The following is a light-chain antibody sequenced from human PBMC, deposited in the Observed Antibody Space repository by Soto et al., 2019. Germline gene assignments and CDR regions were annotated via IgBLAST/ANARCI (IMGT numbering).Light chain of an antibody. CDR3: QQYGTSPLWT. CDR1: QSVSSY. J-gene: IGKJ1*01. V-gene: IGKV3-20*01. Sequence: EIVLTQSPGTLSLSPGERATLSCRASQSVSSYLAWYQQKPGQAPRLLIYGASSRATGIPDRFSGSGSGTDFTLTISRLEPEDFAVYYCQQYGTSPLWTFGQGTKVEIK. CDR2: GAS.